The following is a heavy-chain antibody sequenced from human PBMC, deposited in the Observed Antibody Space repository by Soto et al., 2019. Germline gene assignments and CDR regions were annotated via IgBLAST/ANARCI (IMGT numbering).Heavy chain of an antibody. J-gene: IGHJ4*02. CDR3: IREDWGAAPPIY. D-gene: IGHD7-27*01. V-gene: IGHV6-1*01. CDR1: GDSVSSTRAA. Sequence: SQTLSLTCGISGDSVSSTRAAWGWIRQFPSRGLEWLGKTYYRSRWSTNYAVSVEGRITISQDTSKNQFSVHLTSVTPDDTAIYYCIREDWGAAPPIYWGRGTMGTVSS. CDR2: TYYRSRWST.